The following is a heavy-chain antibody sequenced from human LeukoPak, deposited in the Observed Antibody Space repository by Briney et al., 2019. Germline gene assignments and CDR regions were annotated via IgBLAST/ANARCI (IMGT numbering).Heavy chain of an antibody. CDR1: GFTFNSYS. V-gene: IGHV3-21*01. D-gene: IGHD6-6*01. CDR3: ARGVVSIAARPPYFDY. CDR2: ISSGSSYI. Sequence: GGSLRLSCAASGFTFNSYSMNWVRQAPGKGLEWVSSISSGSSYIYYVDSVKGRFTISRDNAKNSLYLQMNSLRAEDTAVYYCARGVVSIAARPPYFDYWGQGTLVSVSS. J-gene: IGHJ4*02.